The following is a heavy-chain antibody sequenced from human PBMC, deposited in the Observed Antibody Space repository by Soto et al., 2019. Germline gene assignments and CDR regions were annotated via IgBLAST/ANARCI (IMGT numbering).Heavy chain of an antibody. V-gene: IGHV3-23*01. CDR1: GFTFKDYA. J-gene: IGHJ5*02. CDR2: ISGSGRGT. CDR3: ANPERFFYGLTS. Sequence: GGSLRLSCAASGFTFKDYAMTWVRQAPGKGLEWVSGISGSGRGTYYAESVRGRFTISRDSSKNTMYLQMNSLTADDTAVYYCANPERFFYGLTSWGQGTLVTVSS. D-gene: IGHD3-3*01.